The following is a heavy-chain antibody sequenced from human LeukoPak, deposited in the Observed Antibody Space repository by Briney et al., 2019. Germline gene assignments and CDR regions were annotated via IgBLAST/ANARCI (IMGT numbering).Heavy chain of an antibody. CDR1: GYSFATYW. J-gene: IGHJ4*02. Sequence: GESLKISCKGSGYSFATYWIGWVRQTPGKGLEWMGIIYPGDSDTRYSPSLQGQVTISADKSINTAYLQWSSLKASDTAMYYCARHQIVGATRSPFDYWAREPWSPSPQ. CDR3: ARHQIVGATRSPFDY. CDR2: IYPGDSDT. V-gene: IGHV5-51*01. D-gene: IGHD1-26*01.